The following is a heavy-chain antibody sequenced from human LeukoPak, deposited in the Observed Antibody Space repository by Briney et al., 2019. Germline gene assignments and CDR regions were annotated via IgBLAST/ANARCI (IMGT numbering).Heavy chain of an antibody. V-gene: IGHV1-2*02. D-gene: IGHD6-13*01. CDR3: ARARAIAAADTTADY. CDR1: GYTFTGYY. Sequence: ASVKVSCKASGYTFTGYYMHWVRQAPGQGLEWMGWINPNSGGTNYAQKFQGRVTMTRDTSISTAYVELSRLRSDDTAVYYCARARAIAAADTTADYWGQGTLVTVSS. CDR2: INPNSGGT. J-gene: IGHJ4*02.